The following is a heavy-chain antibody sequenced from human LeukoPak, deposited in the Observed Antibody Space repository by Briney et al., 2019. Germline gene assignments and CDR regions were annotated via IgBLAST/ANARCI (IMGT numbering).Heavy chain of an antibody. CDR2: IYYSGST. Sequence: SETLSLTCTVSGGSINSYYWSWIRQPPGKGLEWIGYIYYSGSTNYNPSLKSRVTISVDTSKNQFSLKLSSVTAADTAVYYCARDIHPGFQDAFDIWGQGTMVTVSS. CDR1: GGSINSYY. V-gene: IGHV4-59*01. CDR3: ARDIHPGFQDAFDI. D-gene: IGHD3-10*01. J-gene: IGHJ3*02.